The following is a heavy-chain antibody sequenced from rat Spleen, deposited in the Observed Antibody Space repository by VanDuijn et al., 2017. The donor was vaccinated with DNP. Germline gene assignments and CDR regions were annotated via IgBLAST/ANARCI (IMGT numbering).Heavy chain of an antibody. Sequence: EGQLVESGGGLVEPGRSLKLSCAVSGFTFSDYYMAWVRQAPTKGLEWVATIRYDGSSTYCPDSVKGRFTISRDNTKSTLYLQMDSLRSEDTATYYCATGPITTFAYWGQGTLVTVSS. D-gene: IGHD1-10*01. CDR3: ATGPITTFAY. CDR1: GFTFSDYY. J-gene: IGHJ3*01. CDR2: IRYDGSST. V-gene: IGHV5-7*01.